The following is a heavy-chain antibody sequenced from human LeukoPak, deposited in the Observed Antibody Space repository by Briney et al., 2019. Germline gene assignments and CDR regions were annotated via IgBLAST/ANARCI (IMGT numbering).Heavy chain of an antibody. CDR1: GGSISSGSYY. CDR2: IYTSGST. D-gene: IGHD3-10*01. J-gene: IGHJ4*02. Sequence: PSETLSLTCTVSGGSISSGSYYWSWIRQPAGKGLEWTGRIYTSGSTNYNPSLKSRVTISVDTSKNQFSLKLSSVTAADTAVYYCARAKWFGELLWFDYWGQGTLVTVSS. V-gene: IGHV4-61*02. CDR3: ARAKWFGELLWFDY.